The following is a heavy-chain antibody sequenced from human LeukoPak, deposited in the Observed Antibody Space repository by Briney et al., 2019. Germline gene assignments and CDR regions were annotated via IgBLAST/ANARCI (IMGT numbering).Heavy chain of an antibody. CDR1: GFTFSSYE. V-gene: IGHV3-48*03. CDR2: ITSSGSTI. CDR3: ARDPRGATVTSLKIDY. J-gene: IGHJ4*02. Sequence: GGSLRLSCTASGFTFSSYEMNWVRQAPGKGLEWVSYITSSGSTIHYADSVKGRFTVSRDNAKNSLYLQMHSLRAEDTAVYYCARDPRGATVTSLKIDYWGQGTLVTVSS. D-gene: IGHD4-17*01.